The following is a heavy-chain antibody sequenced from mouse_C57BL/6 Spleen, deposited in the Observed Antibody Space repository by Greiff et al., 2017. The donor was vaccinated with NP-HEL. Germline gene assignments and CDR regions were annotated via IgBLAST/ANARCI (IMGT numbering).Heavy chain of an antibody. D-gene: IGHD2-10*02. CDR2: IYPRDGST. Sequence: VQLQQSDAELVKPGASVKISCKVSGYTFTDHTIHWMKQRPEQGLEWIGYIYPRDGSTKYNEKFKGKATLTADKSSSTAYMQLNSLTSEDSAVYVCARGYGNFNSYYYAMDYWGQGTSVTVSS. CDR3: ARGYGNFNSYYYAMDY. V-gene: IGHV1-78*01. J-gene: IGHJ4*01. CDR1: GYTFTDHT.